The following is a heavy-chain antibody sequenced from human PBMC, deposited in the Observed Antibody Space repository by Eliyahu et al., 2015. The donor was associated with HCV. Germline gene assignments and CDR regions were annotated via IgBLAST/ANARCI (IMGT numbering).Heavy chain of an antibody. CDR1: GGSLSTYY. CDR2: INHSGGS. J-gene: IGHJ4*02. Sequence: QVQLQQWGAGLLKPSETLSLTCAVYGGSLSTYYWSWIRQPPGKGLEWIGEINHSGGSHYNPSLKSRVTISGDTSKNQFSLKLRSVTAADTAVYYCATRDSWGQGTLVTVSS. CDR3: ATRDS. V-gene: IGHV4-34*01.